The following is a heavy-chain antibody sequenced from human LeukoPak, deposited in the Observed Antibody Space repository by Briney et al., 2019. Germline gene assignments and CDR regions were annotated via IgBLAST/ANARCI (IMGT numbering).Heavy chain of an antibody. CDR1: GGSISSYY. J-gene: IGHJ5*02. V-gene: IGHV4-59*12. CDR3: AKGAGGFSYYNWFDP. D-gene: IGHD5-18*01. Sequence: SETLSPTCTVSGGSISSYYWSWIRQPPGKGLEWIGYIYNSGSTNYNPSLKSRVTISVDTSKNQFSLKLASVTAADTAIYYCAKGAGGFSYYNWFDPWGQGTLVTVSS. CDR2: IYNSGST.